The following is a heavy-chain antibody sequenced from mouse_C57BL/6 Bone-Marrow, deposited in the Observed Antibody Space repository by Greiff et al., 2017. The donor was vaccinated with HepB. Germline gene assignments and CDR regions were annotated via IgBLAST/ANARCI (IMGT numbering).Heavy chain of an antibody. CDR2: IYPRSGNT. CDR1: GYTFTSYG. Sequence: QVQLKESGAELVRPGASVKLSCKASGYTFTSYGISWVKQRPGQGLEWIGEIYPRSGNTYYNEKFKGKATLTADKSSSTAYMELRSLTSEDSAVYYCARSITTVVADFEGQGTGTTVT. D-gene: IGHD1-1*01. J-gene: IGHJ1*03. CDR3: ARSITTVVADFEG. V-gene: IGHV1-81*01.